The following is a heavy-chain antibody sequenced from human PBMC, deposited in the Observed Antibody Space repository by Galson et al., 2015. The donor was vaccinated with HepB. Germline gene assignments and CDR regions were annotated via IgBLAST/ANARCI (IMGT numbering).Heavy chain of an antibody. V-gene: IGHV3-9*01. D-gene: IGHD6-13*01. J-gene: IGHJ6*03. CDR2: ISWNRGSI. CDR3: AKGAAGYYYYYMDV. CDR1: GFTFDDYA. Sequence: SLRLSCAASGFTFDDYAMHWVRQAPGKGLEWVSGISWNRGSIGYADSVKGRFTISRDNAKNSLYLQMNSLRAEDTALYYCAKGAAGYYYYYMDVWGKGTTVTVSS.